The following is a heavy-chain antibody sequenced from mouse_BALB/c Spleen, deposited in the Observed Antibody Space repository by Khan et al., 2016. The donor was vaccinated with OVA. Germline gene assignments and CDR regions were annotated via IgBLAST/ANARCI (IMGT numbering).Heavy chain of an antibody. D-gene: IGHD2-10*01. Sequence: QVQLKESGPGLVAPSQSLSITCTISGFYLTNYGVHWVRLPPGKGLEWLVVIWSDGSTTYNSALKPRLSISKDNSKSQVFLKMNSLQTDDTAMYYCARQPYYHYYVMDYWGQGTSVTVSS. CDR1: GFYLTNYG. J-gene: IGHJ4*01. V-gene: IGHV2-6-1*01. CDR2: IWSDGST. CDR3: ARQPYYHYYVMDY.